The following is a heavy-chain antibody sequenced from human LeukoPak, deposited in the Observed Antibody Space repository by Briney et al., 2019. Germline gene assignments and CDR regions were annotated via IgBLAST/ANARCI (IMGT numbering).Heavy chain of an antibody. CDR1: GGSFSGYY. CDR2: INHSGST. Sequence: SETLSLTCAVYGGSFSGYYWSWIRQPPGKGLEWIGEINHSGSTNYNPSLKSRVTISVDTSKNQFSLKLSSVTAADTAVYYCARDSGERRGVDYWGQGTLVTVSS. D-gene: IGHD1-1*01. V-gene: IGHV4-34*01. J-gene: IGHJ4*02. CDR3: ARDSGERRGVDY.